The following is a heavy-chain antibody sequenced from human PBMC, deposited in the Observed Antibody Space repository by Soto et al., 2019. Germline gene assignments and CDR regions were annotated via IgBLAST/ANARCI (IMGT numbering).Heavy chain of an antibody. CDR1: GGTFSSYA. CDR2: IIPIFGTA. J-gene: IGHJ3*02. CDR3: ARGGDIVVVVAATGAFDI. V-gene: IGHV1-69*13. Sequence: GASVKVSCKASGGTFSSYAISWVRQAPGQGLEWMGGIIPIFGTANYAQKFQGRVTITADESTSTAYMELSSLRSEDTAVYYCARGGDIVVVVAATGAFDIWGQGTMVTVSS. D-gene: IGHD2-15*01.